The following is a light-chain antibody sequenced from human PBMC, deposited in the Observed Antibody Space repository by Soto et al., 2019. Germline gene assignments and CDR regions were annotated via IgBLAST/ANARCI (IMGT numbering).Light chain of an antibody. CDR3: SSYAGSNNFRV. CDR2: EIS. Sequence: QSVLTQPPSASGSPGQSVTISCTGTSSDVGDNKYVSWYQQQPGKAPKVIIYEISEWPSGVPDRFSGSKSGNTASLTVSGLRAEDAADYYCSSYAGSNNFRVFGGGTKLTVL. J-gene: IGLJ2*01. V-gene: IGLV2-8*01. CDR1: SSDVGDNKY.